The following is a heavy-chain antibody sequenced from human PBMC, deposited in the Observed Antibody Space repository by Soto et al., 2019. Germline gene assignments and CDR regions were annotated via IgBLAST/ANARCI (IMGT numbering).Heavy chain of an antibody. Sequence: GGSLRLSCAASGFTFSSYGMHWVRQAPGKGLEWVAVIWYDGSNKYYADSVEGRFTISNDNSKDTLYLQMNSLRAEDTAVYYWARDLGVTIFGVVIIPYYGMDVWGQGTTVTVSS. CDR2: IWYDGSNK. CDR1: GFTFSSYG. V-gene: IGHV3-33*01. J-gene: IGHJ6*02. D-gene: IGHD3-3*01. CDR3: ARDLGVTIFGVVIIPYYGMDV.